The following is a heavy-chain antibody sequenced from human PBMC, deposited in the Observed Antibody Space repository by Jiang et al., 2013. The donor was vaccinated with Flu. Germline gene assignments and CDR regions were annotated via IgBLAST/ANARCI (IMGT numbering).Heavy chain of an antibody. CDR2: INAGNGNT. J-gene: IGHJ5*02. CDR1: GYTFTSYA. V-gene: IGHV1-3*01. Sequence: SGAEVKKPGASVKVSCKASGYTFTSYAMHWVRQAPGQRLEWMGWINAGNGNTKYSQKFQGRVTITRDTSTSTAYMELSSLRSEDTAVYYCARDPGIAVAGYNWFDPWGQGTLVTVSS. CDR3: ARDPGIAVAGYNWFDP. D-gene: IGHD6-19*01.